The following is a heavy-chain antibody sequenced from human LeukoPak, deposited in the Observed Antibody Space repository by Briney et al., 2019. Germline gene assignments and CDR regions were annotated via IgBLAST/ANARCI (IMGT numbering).Heavy chain of an antibody. V-gene: IGHV3-21*01. J-gene: IGHJ1*01. Sequence: GGSLRLSCAASGFTFSTYSMNWVRQAPGKGLEWVSSISSSSRYTYYGDSVKGRFTISRDNAQNSLYLQMNSLRAEDTAVYYCARDLTSSSTAYFQHWGQGTLVTVSS. D-gene: IGHD6-6*01. CDR3: ARDLTSSSTAYFQH. CDR2: ISSSSRYT. CDR1: GFTFSTYS.